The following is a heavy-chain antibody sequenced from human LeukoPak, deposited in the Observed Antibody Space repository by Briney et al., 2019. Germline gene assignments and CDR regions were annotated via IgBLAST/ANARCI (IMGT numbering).Heavy chain of an antibody. D-gene: IGHD6-19*01. CDR2: IWYDGSNK. Sequence: GRSLRLSCAASGFTFTNYGLHWVRQAPGKGLEWVAVIWYDGSNKYYAESVRGRFTTYRDNSIDTLYLQMDSLRAEDTAVYYCAREKGPYSSGWYYFDYWGQGTLVSVSP. J-gene: IGHJ4*02. CDR1: GFTFTNYG. CDR3: AREKGPYSSGWYYFDY. V-gene: IGHV3-33*01.